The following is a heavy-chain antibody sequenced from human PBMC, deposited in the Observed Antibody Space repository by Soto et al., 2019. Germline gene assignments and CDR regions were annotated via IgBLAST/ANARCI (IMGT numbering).Heavy chain of an antibody. J-gene: IGHJ6*03. CDR2: IRNIAKGHTT. CDR3: ARGVTTDSYFYMDV. CDR1: GFTFSDHH. V-gene: IGHV3-72*01. D-gene: IGHD4-4*01. Sequence: GGSLRLSCAVSGFTFSDHHMDWVRQAPGKGLEWVGRIRNIAKGHTTEYAASVEGRFSISRDDSENSLWLQMSSLKTEDTAVYYCARGVTTDSYFYMDVWGIGTTVTVSS.